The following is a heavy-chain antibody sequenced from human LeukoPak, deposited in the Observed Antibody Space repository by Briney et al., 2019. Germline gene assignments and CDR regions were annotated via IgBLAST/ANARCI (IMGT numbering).Heavy chain of an antibody. CDR2: IYHNGAT. CDR3: ARVSRYSSSWSFDY. V-gene: IGHV4-4*02. CDR1: GDSISNRNC. Sequence: SETLSLTCAVSGDSISNRNCWTWVRQPPGKGLEWIGEIYHNGATNYKPSLKSRVTMSLDKSKNQFSLKLSSVTAADTAVYYCARVSRYSSSWSFDYWGQGTLVTVSS. J-gene: IGHJ4*02. D-gene: IGHD6-13*01.